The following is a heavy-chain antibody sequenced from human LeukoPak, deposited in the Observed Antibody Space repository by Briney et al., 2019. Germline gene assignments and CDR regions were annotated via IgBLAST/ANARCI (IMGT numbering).Heavy chain of an antibody. D-gene: IGHD3-10*01. CDR1: GGSISSSSYY. Sequence: PSETLSLTCTVSGGSISSSSYYWGWIRQPPGKGLEWIGSIYYSGSTYYNPSLKSRVTISVDTSKNQFSLKLSSVTAADTAVYYCAREPPHWFGEGGNRNWFDPWGQGTLVTVSS. V-gene: IGHV4-39*07. CDR2: IYYSGST. CDR3: AREPPHWFGEGGNRNWFDP. J-gene: IGHJ5*02.